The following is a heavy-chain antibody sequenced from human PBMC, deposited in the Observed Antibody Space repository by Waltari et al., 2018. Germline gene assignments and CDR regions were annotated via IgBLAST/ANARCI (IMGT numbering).Heavy chain of an antibody. CDR1: GFIFSRHG. J-gene: IGHJ3*01. CDR3: AKDGDYSLTEYDAFDV. D-gene: IGHD4-17*01. V-gene: IGHV3-30*02. CDR2: ISFDGKKI. Sequence: VQLLGSGGGVGQPGGALGPSCAAAGFIFSRHGMHWVRQIPGKGLEWVGFISFDGKKIFDADSVRGRFSISRDNSDNMVFLQMNSLRPEDSGVYYCAKDGDYSLTEYDAFDVWGQGTVVTVSP.